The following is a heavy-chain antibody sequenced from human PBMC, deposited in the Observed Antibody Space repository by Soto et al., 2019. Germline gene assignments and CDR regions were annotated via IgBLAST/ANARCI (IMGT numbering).Heavy chain of an antibody. V-gene: IGHV4-31*03. Sequence: SETLSLTCTVSGGSISSGGYYRSWIRQHPGKGLEWIGYIYYSGSTYYNPSLKSRVTISVDTSKNQFSLKLSSVTAADTAVYYCAATYYYDSSGYDYWGQGTLVTVSS. CDR2: IYYSGST. D-gene: IGHD3-22*01. J-gene: IGHJ4*02. CDR3: AATYYYDSSGYDY. CDR1: GGSISSGGYY.